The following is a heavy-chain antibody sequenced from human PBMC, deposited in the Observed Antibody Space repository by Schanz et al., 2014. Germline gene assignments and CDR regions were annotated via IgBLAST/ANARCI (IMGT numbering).Heavy chain of an antibody. CDR1: GFTFSSYA. D-gene: IGHD2-15*01. V-gene: IGHV3-23*04. J-gene: IGHJ6*02. CDR2: ISASGGST. Sequence: EVQLVESGGGLVKPGGSPRLSCAASGFTFSSYAMSWVRQAPGRGLEWVSTISASGGSTYYADSVKGRFTISRDNSKNILYLQMNSLRAEDTAVYYCAKARRKSNCSGGRCFHYSYYGMDVWGQGTTVTVSS. CDR3: AKARRKSNCSGGRCFHYSYYGMDV.